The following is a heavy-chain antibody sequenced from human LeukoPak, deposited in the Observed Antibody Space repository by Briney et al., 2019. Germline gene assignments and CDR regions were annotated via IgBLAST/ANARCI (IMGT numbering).Heavy chain of an antibody. CDR1: GYTFTSYD. Sequence: ASVKVSCKASGYTFTSYDINWVRQATGQGLEWMGWMNPNSGNTGYAQKFQGRVTITRNTSISTAYMELSSLRSEDTAVYYCARYSSSWYEDNWFDPWGQGTLVTVSS. CDR2: MNPNSGNT. D-gene: IGHD6-13*01. CDR3: ARYSSSWYEDNWFDP. J-gene: IGHJ5*02. V-gene: IGHV1-8*03.